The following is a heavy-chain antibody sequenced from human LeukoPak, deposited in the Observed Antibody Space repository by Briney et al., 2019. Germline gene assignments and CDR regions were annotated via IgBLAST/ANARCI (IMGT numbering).Heavy chain of an antibody. V-gene: IGHV4-4*02. CDR2: IYLYGTT. J-gene: IGHJ6*02. CDR3: ARQKWEQQGRDYYFNGLDV. CDR1: IGSISSSKW. Sequence: TLSLTCSVSIGSISSSKWWSWVRQSPVKGLGWIGEIYLYGTTNYNPSFTSRVTMSVDRSRNQFSLKLTSVTAADTAVYYCARQKWEQQGRDYYFNGLDVWGPGTTVIVSS. D-gene: IGHD1/OR15-1a*01.